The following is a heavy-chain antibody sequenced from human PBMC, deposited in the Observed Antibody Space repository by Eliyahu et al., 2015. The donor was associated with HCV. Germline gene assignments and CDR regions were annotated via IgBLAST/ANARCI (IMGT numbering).Heavy chain of an antibody. Sequence: QAQLVQSGAEVKKPGXSVKVSCKASGGXFSSPGXSGVRQAPGQGFEWLGGLIPYIGTPNYAQKFRGRVTITADESTTTTYMELSSLRSEDTAVYYCASYYGSGSYYKGVYYYYAMNVWGQGTTVTVSS. CDR3: ASYYGSGSYYKGVYYYYAMNV. J-gene: IGHJ6*02. CDR1: GGXFSSPG. D-gene: IGHD3-10*01. V-gene: IGHV1-69*01. CDR2: LIPYIGTP.